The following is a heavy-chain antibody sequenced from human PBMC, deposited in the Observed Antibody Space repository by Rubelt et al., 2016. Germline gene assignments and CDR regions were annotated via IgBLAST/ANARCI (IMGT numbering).Heavy chain of an antibody. D-gene: IGHD2-21*02. V-gene: IGHV3-NL1*01. J-gene: IGHJ4*02. CDR1: GFTFSSYG. Sequence: PGRSLRLSCAASGFTFSSYGLHWVRQAPGKGLEWVSIIYSGGSTYYANSVKGRFTISRDNSKNTLYLQMNSLRADDTAVYYCARRLVTALDSWGQGTLVTVSS. CDR3: ARRLVTALDS. CDR2: IYSGGST.